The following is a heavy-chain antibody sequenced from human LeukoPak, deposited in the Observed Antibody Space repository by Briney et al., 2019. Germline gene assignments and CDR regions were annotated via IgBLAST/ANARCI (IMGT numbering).Heavy chain of an antibody. CDR1: GYTFTDHY. CDR3: ATVGGSYSDY. CDR2: VDPEDVET. Sequence: ASVIISCKVSGYTFTDHYMHWVQQAPGKGLEWMGLVDPEDVETIYAEKFQGRVTITADTSTDTDYMELSSLRTEDTTVYYCATVGGSYSDYWGQGTLVTVSS. D-gene: IGHD1-26*01. J-gene: IGHJ4*02. V-gene: IGHV1-69-2*01.